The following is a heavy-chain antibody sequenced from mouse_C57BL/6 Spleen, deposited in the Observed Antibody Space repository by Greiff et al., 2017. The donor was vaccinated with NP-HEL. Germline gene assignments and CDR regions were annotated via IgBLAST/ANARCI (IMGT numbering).Heavy chain of an antibody. Sequence: EVQLVESGGGLVQPGGSLSLSCAASGFTFTDYYMSWVRQPPGKALEWLGFIRNKANGYTTEYGASVKGRFTISRDNSQSILYLQMNALRAEDSATYYCARYDTTVVATRDAMDYWGQGTSVTVSS. CDR1: GFTFTDYY. D-gene: IGHD1-1*01. V-gene: IGHV7-3*01. CDR2: IRNKANGYTT. CDR3: ARYDTTVVATRDAMDY. J-gene: IGHJ4*01.